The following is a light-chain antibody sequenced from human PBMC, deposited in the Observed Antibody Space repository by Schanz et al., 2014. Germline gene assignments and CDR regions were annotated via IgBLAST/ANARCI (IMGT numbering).Light chain of an antibody. CDR2: EVN. CDR3: SSYAGSNTCV. CDR1: TSDVGAYNY. Sequence: QSALTQPPSASGSLGQSVTISCTGTTSDVGAYNYVSWYQQHPGKAPKLMIYEVNKRPSGVPDRFSGSKSGNTASLTVSGLQAEDEANYYCSSYAGSNTCVFGGGTKLTVL. V-gene: IGLV2-8*01. J-gene: IGLJ3*02.